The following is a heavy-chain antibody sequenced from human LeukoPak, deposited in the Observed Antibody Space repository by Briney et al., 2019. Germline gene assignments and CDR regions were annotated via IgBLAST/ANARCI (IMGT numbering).Heavy chain of an antibody. V-gene: IGHV4-39*07. J-gene: IGHJ5*02. CDR3: ARSITMVRGGDNWFDP. CDR2: IYYSGSS. CDR1: GGSISSSSYY. D-gene: IGHD3-10*01. Sequence: SETLSLTCTVSGGSISSSSYYWGWIRQPPGKGLEWIGSIYYSGSSYYNPSLKSRVTISVDTSKNQFSLKLSSVTAADTAVYYCARSITMVRGGDNWFDPWGQGTLVTVSS.